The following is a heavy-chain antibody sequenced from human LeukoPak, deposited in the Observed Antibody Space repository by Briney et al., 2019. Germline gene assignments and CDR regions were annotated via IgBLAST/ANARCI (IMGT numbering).Heavy chain of an antibody. D-gene: IGHD3-16*01. J-gene: IGHJ6*01. V-gene: IGHV3-7*03. CDR2: INHNGNVN. Sequence: GGSLRLSCEGSAFIFSGHWMNWARQAPGKGLEWVASINHNGNVNYYVDSVKGRFTISRGNAKNSLYLQMSNLRAEDMAVYFCARGGGLDVWGQGATVTVSS. CDR1: AFIFSGHW. CDR3: ARGGGLDV.